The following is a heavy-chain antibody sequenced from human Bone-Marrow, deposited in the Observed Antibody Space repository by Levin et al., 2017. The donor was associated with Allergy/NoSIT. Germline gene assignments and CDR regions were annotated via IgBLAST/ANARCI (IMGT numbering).Heavy chain of an antibody. CDR1: GFTFSSYA. D-gene: IGHD4-23*01. CDR2: ISYDGSNK. V-gene: IGHV3-30*04. CDR3: ARSTTVVTPLGN. J-gene: IGHJ4*02. Sequence: GGSLRLSCAASGFTFSSYAMHWVRQAPGKGLEWVAVISYDGSNKYYADSVKGRFTISRDNSKNTLYLQMNSLRAEDTAVYYCARSTTVVTPLGNWGQGTLVTVSS.